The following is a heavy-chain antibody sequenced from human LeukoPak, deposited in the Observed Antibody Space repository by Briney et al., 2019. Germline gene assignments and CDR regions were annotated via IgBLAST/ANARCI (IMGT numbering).Heavy chain of an antibody. J-gene: IGHJ4*02. V-gene: IGHV4-39*01. CDR1: GGSISSSSYY. CDR2: IYYSGST. CDR3: ASGGYYYDSSGYYNDY. D-gene: IGHD3-22*01. Sequence: EPSETLSLTCTVSGGSISSSSYYWGWIRQPPGKGLEWIGSIYYSGSTYYNPSLKSRVTISVDTSKNQFSLKLSSVTAADAAVYYCASGGYYYDSSGYYNDYWGQGTLVTVSS.